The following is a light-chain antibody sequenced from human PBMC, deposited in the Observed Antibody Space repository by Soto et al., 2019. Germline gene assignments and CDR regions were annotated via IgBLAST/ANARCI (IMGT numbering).Light chain of an antibody. CDR3: TTWDDSLPGVV. CDR2: END. J-gene: IGLJ2*01. V-gene: IGLV1-47*01. Sequence: QPVLTQPPSASGTPGQRVTISCSGSSSNIGGNFVYWYQRLPETAPKLLIYENDQRPSGVPDRFSGSKSGTSASLAISGLRSDDEGDYYCTTWDDSLPGVVFGGGTKLTVL. CDR1: SSNIGGNF.